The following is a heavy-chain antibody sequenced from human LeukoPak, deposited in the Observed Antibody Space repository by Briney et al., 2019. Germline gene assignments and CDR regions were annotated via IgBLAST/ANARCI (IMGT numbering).Heavy chain of an antibody. CDR2: IIPIFGTA. CDR3: ARGVGGYYYDD. D-gene: IGHD2-15*01. Sequence: ASVKVSCKASGGTFNNFGISWVRQAPGRGLEWMGGIIPIFGTANYARKFQGRVTITADKSTSTAYMELSSLRSEDTAVYYCARGVGGYYYDDWGQGTLVTVSS. J-gene: IGHJ4*02. CDR1: GGTFNNFG. V-gene: IGHV1-69*06.